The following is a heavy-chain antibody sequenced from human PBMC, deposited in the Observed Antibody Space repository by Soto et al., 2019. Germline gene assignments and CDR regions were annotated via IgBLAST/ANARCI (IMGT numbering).Heavy chain of an antibody. CDR2: INSDGSGT. V-gene: IGHV3-74*01. CDR1: GFTFSSYW. Sequence: LRLSCAASGFTFSSYWMHWVRQAPGKGLVWVSRINSDGSGTRYADSVKGRFTISRDNAKSTLYLQMNSLRAEDTAVYYCARDSVAAAGDFDYWGQGTLVTVSS. CDR3: ARDSVAAAGDFDY. D-gene: IGHD6-13*01. J-gene: IGHJ4*02.